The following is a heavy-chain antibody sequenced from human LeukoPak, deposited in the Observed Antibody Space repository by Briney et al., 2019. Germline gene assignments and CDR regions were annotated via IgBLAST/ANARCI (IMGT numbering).Heavy chain of an antibody. CDR3: ARVFEGGDYGGYYYGMDV. V-gene: IGHV1-18*01. Sequence: GASVKVSCKASGYTFTSYGISWVRQAPGQGLEWMGWISAYNGNTNYAQKLQGRVTMTTDTSTSTAYMELRSLRSDDTAVYYCARVFEGGDYGGYYYGMDVWSQGTTVTVSS. D-gene: IGHD4-17*01. CDR1: GYTFTSYG. CDR2: ISAYNGNT. J-gene: IGHJ6*02.